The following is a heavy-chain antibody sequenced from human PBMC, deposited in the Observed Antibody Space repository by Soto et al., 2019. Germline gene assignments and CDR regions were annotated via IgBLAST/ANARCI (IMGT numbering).Heavy chain of an antibody. D-gene: IGHD2-8*02. CDR3: ARDKITGLFDY. V-gene: IGHV4-34*01. J-gene: IGHJ4*02. CDR1: GGYFSGYY. Sequence: SETKSVTCTVDGGYFSGYYLTWIRQHPGTGLEWIGEINHSGSTNYNPSLKSRVTISVDTSKNQFSLKLTSVTAADTAVYYCARDKITGLFDYWGQGTLVTAPQ. CDR2: INHSGST.